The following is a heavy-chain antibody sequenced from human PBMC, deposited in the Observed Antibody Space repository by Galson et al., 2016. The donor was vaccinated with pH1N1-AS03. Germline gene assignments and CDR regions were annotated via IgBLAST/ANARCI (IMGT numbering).Heavy chain of an antibody. Sequence: SLRLSCAASGFTFNTYGMHWVRQAPGKGLEWVAVIWFDGSNTYYADSVEGRFTISRDNSKNTLYLQMNSLRVEDTAVYSCAKGLNSHSSGYYSCWRRGTLVTVSS. CDR1: GFTFNTYG. J-gene: IGHJ4*02. CDR2: IWFDGSNT. V-gene: IGHV3-33*06. D-gene: IGHD3-22*01. CDR3: AKGLNSHSSGYYSC.